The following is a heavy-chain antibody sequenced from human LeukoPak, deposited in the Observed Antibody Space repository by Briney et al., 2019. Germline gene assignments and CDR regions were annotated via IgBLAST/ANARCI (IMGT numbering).Heavy chain of an antibody. D-gene: IGHD5-18*01. V-gene: IGHV4-34*01. J-gene: IGHJ6*03. CDR3: ARDTHGYSYGSNYYMDV. CDR2: INHSGST. Sequence: SETLSLTCAVYGGSFSGYYWSWIRQPPGKGLEWIGEINHSGSTNYNPSLKSRVTISVDTSKNQFSLKLSSVTAADTAVYYCARDTHGYSYGSNYYMDVWGKGTTVTISS. CDR1: GGSFSGYY.